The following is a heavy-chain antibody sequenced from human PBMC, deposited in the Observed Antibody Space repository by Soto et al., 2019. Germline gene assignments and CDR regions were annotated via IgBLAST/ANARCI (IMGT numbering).Heavy chain of an antibody. CDR3: ARQFRTRGSGFDY. J-gene: IGHJ4*02. CDR1: GGSFSGYY. CDR2: INHSGST. D-gene: IGHD2-15*01. V-gene: IGHV4-34*01. Sequence: SETLSLTCAVYGGSFSGYYWSWIRQPPGKVLEWIGEINHSGSTNYNPSLKSRVTISVDTSKNQFSLKLSSVTAADTAVYYCARQFRTRGSGFDYWGQGTLVTVSS.